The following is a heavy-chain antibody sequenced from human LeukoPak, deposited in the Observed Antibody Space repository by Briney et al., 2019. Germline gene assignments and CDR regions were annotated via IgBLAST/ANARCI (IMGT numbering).Heavy chain of an antibody. J-gene: IGHJ4*02. CDR2: INHSGST. Sequence: PSETLSLTCAVYGGSFSGYYWSWIRQPPGKGLEWIEEINHSGSTNYNPSLKSRVTISVDTSKNQFSLKLSSVTAADTAVYYCARAVVVVPAAQYYFDYWGQGTLVTVSS. D-gene: IGHD2-2*01. CDR1: GGSFSGYY. CDR3: ARAVVVVPAAQYYFDY. V-gene: IGHV4-34*01.